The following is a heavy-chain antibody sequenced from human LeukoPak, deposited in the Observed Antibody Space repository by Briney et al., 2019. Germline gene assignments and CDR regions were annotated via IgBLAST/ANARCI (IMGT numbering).Heavy chain of an antibody. D-gene: IGHD6-19*01. CDR2: KSYDGVNR. V-gene: IGHV3-30-3*01. CDR3: ARGRAGIAGAGFDY. J-gene: IGHJ4*02. CDR1: GFTFSMSA. Sequence: PGGTLRLSCATSGFTFSMSAMHWVRLAPGKGLDWVAVKSYDGVNRLYADSVKGRFCISRDDSKNTLYLQMNGLGLDDTAVYFCARGRAGIAGAGFDYWGQGTLVTVST.